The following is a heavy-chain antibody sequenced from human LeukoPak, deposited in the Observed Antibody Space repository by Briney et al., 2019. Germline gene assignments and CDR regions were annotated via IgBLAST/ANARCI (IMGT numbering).Heavy chain of an antibody. CDR3: ARAPLYSGGSGWSIYYFYAMDV. CDR1: GGSISSSY. CDR2: IDNSGST. Sequence: SETLSLTCTVSGGSISSSYWSWVRQPPGKGLEWIGYIDNSGSTNYNPSLKSRVTISLDTPKSQFSLKLSSVTASDTAVYYCARAPLYSGGSGWSIYYFYAMDVWGQGTTVTVSS. V-gene: IGHV4-59*01. J-gene: IGHJ6*02. D-gene: IGHD6-19*01.